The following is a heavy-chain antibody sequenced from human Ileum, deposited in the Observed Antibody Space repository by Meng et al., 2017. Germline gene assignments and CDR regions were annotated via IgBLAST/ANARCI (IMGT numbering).Heavy chain of an antibody. CDR2: INQDRSQK. J-gene: IGHJ4*02. D-gene: IGHD2/OR15-2a*01. CDR1: GFTFRSYW. Sequence: SPMTPCASPGFTFRSYWMSWVRQAPGKGLEWVAAINQDRSQKYYVDSVKGRFTISRDNADNAENSLYLQMNSLRAEDTAVYYCVRGNTPTSSLSDYWGQGTLVTVSS. CDR3: VRGNTPTSSLSDY. V-gene: IGHV3-7*04.